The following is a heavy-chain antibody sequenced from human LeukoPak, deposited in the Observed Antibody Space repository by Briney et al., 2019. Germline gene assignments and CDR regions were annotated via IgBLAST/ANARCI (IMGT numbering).Heavy chain of an antibody. CDR2: LYHSGAA. V-gene: IGHV4-59*08. J-gene: IGHJ6*03. CDR3: ARLGKTYYMDV. Sequence: PSETLSLTCTVSGDSISNYYWTGIRQTPGEGLEWIGNLYHSGAADYTPSLKTRVTTSVDTSKDQFSLSLRSSTAADTAVYFCARLGKTYYMDVWGTGTTVTVSS. D-gene: IGHD1/OR15-1a*01. CDR1: GDSISNYY.